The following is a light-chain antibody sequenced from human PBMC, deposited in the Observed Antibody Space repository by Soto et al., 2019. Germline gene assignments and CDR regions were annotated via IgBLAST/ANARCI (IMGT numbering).Light chain of an antibody. CDR2: AAS. CDR1: QGISSY. J-gene: IGKJ1*01. Sequence: IHLTHSPSSLSASVGDRVTIACRASQGISSYLAWYQQKPGKAPQLLIYAASTLQSGVPSRFSGSGSGTDFTLTISSLQPEDFATYYCQQTYSTPPTFGQGTKVDIK. CDR3: QQTYSTPPT. V-gene: IGKV1-39*01.